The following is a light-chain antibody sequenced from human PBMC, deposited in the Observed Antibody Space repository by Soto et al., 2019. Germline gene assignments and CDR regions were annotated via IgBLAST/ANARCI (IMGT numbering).Light chain of an antibody. Sequence: QSVLTQPPSVSGAPGQRVTISCTGNSSNLGAGYDVHWYQQLPGTAPKLVIYGNSHRPSWVPDRFSGSKSGTSASLAISGLRSEDEADYYCAAWDDSLHVVFGGGTKVTVL. CDR2: GNS. J-gene: IGLJ2*01. CDR3: AAWDDSLHVV. V-gene: IGLV1-40*01. CDR1: SSNLGAGYD.